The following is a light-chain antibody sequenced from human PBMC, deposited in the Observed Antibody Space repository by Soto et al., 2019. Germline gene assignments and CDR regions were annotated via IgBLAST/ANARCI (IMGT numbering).Light chain of an antibody. J-gene: IGLJ1*01. V-gene: IGLV2-11*01. Sequence: QSALTQPRSVSGSPGQSVTISCTGTSSDVGGYNYVSWYQQHPGKAPKLMIYDVSKRPSGVPDRFSGSKSGNTASLTISGLRTEDEADYYCCSYAGSYTFYVFGTGTNSPS. CDR1: SSDVGGYNY. CDR2: DVS. CDR3: CSYAGSYTFYV.